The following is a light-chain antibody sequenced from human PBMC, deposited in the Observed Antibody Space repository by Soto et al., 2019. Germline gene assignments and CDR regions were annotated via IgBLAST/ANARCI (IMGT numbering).Light chain of an antibody. Sequence: QSALTQPRSVSGSPGQSVTISCTGTSSNVGGYNYVSWYQQHPGKAPELILYDVTKRPSGVPDRLSGSKSGNTASLTISGLQAEDEAGYCCCSYAGTYTGVFGGGTKVTVL. CDR1: SSNVGGYNY. J-gene: IGLJ3*02. V-gene: IGLV2-11*01. CDR3: CSYAGTYTGV. CDR2: DVT.